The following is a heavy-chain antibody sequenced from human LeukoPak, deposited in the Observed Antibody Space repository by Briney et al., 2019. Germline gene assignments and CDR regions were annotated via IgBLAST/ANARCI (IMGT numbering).Heavy chain of an antibody. D-gene: IGHD3-10*01. CDR3: ARQGAGVPFDY. CDR2: IYYSGST. Sequence: SKTLSLTCTVSGGSISSYYWSWIRQPPGKGLEWIGYIYYSGSTNYNPSLKSRVTISVDTSKNQFSLKLSSVTAADTAVYYCARQGAGVPFDYWGRGTLVTVSS. J-gene: IGHJ4*02. CDR1: GGSISSYY. V-gene: IGHV4-59*08.